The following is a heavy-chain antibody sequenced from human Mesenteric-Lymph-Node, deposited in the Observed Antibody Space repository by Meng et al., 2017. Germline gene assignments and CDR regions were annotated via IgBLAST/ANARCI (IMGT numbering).Heavy chain of an antibody. D-gene: IGHD2/OR15-2a*01. V-gene: IGHV4-30-4*01. CDR2: IYYSGST. J-gene: IGHJ4*02. CDR1: GCSIVSVSYY. CDR3: ARVRGNIGYDY. Sequence: DPGPGLRPPHQALRPTCTFLGCSIVSVSYYWSWIRQPPGKGLEWIGYIYYSGSTYSNASLKSRVTISIDRSKNQFSLKLRSVTAADTAVYYCARVRGNIGYDYWGQGTLVTVSS.